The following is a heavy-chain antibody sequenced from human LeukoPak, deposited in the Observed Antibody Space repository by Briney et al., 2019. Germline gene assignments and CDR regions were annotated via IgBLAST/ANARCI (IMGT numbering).Heavy chain of an antibody. D-gene: IGHD1-26*01. J-gene: IGHJ5*02. V-gene: IGHV3-48*03. Sequence: GGSLRLSCAASGFTFSSYEMNWVRQAPGKGLEWVSYISSSGSTIYYADSVKGRFTISRDNAKNSLYLQMNSLRAEDTAVYYCARDPRHGSYGDRWFDPWGQGTLVTVST. CDR3: ARDPRHGSYGDRWFDP. CDR1: GFTFSSYE. CDR2: ISSSGSTI.